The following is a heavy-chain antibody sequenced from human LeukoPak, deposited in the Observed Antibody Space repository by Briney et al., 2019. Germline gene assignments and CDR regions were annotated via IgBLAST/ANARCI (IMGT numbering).Heavy chain of an antibody. CDR3: ARGVEMATIGFDY. CDR2: IYYSGST. J-gene: IGHJ4*02. D-gene: IGHD5-24*01. V-gene: IGHV4-59*08. Sequence: PSETLSLTCTVSGGSISSYYWSWIRQPPGKGLEWIGYIYYSGSTNYNPSLKSRVTISVDTSKNQFSLKLSSVTAADTAVYYCARGVEMATIGFDYWGQGTLVTVSS. CDR1: GGSISSYY.